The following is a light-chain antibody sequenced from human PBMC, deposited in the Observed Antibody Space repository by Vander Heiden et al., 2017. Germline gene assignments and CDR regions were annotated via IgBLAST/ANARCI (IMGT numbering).Light chain of an antibody. CDR1: QSIANF. V-gene: IGKV1-39*01. Sequence: DIQMTQSPSSMSASVGDRVTITCRASQSIANFLNWYQQKPGKAPKLLIYAASSLPSGVPSRFSGSGSGTDFTLTISSLQPEDFATYYCQQSYSTPRTFGQGTKVEI. J-gene: IGKJ1*01. CDR3: QQSYSTPRT. CDR2: AAS.